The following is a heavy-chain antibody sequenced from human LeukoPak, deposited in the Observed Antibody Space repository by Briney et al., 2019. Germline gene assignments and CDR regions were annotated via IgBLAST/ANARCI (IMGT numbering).Heavy chain of an antibody. D-gene: IGHD3-3*01. Sequence: SGPTLVKPTQTLTVTCTFSGFSLSTSGVGLGWIRQPPGKALEWLAIIYWNDDKRYSPSLKSRLTITKDTSKNQMVLTMTNMDPVDTATYYCAHRLIPFGVAVPAAITIFGVVILYYFDYWGQGTLVTVSS. CDR2: IYWNDDK. V-gene: IGHV2-5*01. CDR1: GFSLSTSGVG. CDR3: AHRLIPFGVAVPAAITIFGVVILYYFDY. J-gene: IGHJ4*02.